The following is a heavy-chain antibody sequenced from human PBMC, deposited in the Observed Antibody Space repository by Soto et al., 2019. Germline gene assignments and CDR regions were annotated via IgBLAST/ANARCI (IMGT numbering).Heavy chain of an antibody. D-gene: IGHD3-9*01. V-gene: IGHV3-23*01. CDR1: EFTFSSYA. J-gene: IGHJ4*02. CDR2: ISGSGDGT. CDR3: AKGELTGSKEGWDY. Sequence: EVQLLESGGGLVQPGGSLRLSCAASEFTFSSYAMSWVRQAPGKGLECVSSISGSGDGTYYADSMKGRFTISRDNSKNTLYLQMNRLSAEDTAVYYCAKGELTGSKEGWDYWGQGTLVTVSS.